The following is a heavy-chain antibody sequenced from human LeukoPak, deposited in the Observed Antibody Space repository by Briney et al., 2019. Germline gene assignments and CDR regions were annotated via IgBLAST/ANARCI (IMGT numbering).Heavy chain of an antibody. CDR2: ISSSSSYI. V-gene: IGHV3-21*01. CDR3: ARGGNYGSGSYLHYYYGMDV. Sequence: GGSLRLSCAASGFTFSSYSMNWVRQAPGKGLEWVSSISSSSSYIYYADSVEGRFTISRDNAKNSLYLQMNSLRAEDTAVYYCARGGNYGSGSYLHYYYGMDVWGQGTTVTVSS. D-gene: IGHD3-10*01. CDR1: GFTFSSYS. J-gene: IGHJ6*02.